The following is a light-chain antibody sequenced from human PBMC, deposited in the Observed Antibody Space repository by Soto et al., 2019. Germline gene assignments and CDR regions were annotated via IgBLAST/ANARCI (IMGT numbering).Light chain of an antibody. V-gene: IGKV3-15*01. CDR1: QSVNSN. Sequence: EIVMTQSPATLSVSPGERATLSCRASQSVNSNLAWYQRKRGQAPRLLIFYASTRAPGIPSAFSGRGSGTDFTLTISSLQSEDFAVYYCQQYNNWPWTFGQGTKVEIK. CDR2: YAS. CDR3: QQYNNWPWT. J-gene: IGKJ1*01.